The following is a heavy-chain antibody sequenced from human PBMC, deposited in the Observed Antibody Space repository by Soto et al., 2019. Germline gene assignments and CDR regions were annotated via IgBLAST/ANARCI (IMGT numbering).Heavy chain of an antibody. CDR1: GYTFTSYD. V-gene: IGHV1-8*01. CDR3: ARVYAAAGTWYYGMDF. CDR2: MNPNSGNT. D-gene: IGHD6-13*01. Sequence: ASVKVSCKASGYTFTSYDINWVRQATGQGLEWMGWMNPNSGNTGYAQKFQGRVTMTRNTSISTAYMELSSLRSEDTAVYYCARVYAAAGTWYYGMDFWGQGTTVTVSS. J-gene: IGHJ6*02.